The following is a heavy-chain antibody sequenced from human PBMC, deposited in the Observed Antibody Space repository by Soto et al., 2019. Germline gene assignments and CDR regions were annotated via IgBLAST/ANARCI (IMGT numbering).Heavy chain of an antibody. D-gene: IGHD3-9*01. CDR1: GFPFSSYS. CDR2: ISSSSSYI. CDR3: ARGLVDILTGYADYYYYYGMDV. Sequence: GGSLRLSCAASGFPFSSYSMNWVRQAPGKGLEWVSSISSSSSYIYYADSVKGRFTISRDNAKNSLYLQMNSLRAEDTAVYYCARGLVDILTGYADYYYYYGMDVWGQGTTVTVSS. J-gene: IGHJ6*02. V-gene: IGHV3-21*01.